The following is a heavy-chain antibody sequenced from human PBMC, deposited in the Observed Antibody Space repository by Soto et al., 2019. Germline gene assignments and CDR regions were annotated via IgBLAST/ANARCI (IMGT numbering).Heavy chain of an antibody. J-gene: IGHJ6*02. CDR2: IYWDDDK. D-gene: IGHD4-4*01. CDR1: GFSLSTSGVG. CDR3: AHRRFRGTVPTRGSRYGMDV. V-gene: IGHV2-5*02. Sequence: GSGPTLVNPTQTLTLTCTFSGFSLSTSGVGVGWIRQPPGKALEWLALIYWDDDKRYSPSLKSRLTITKDTSKNQVVLTMTNMDPVDTATYSCAHRRFRGTVPTRGSRYGMDVWGQGTTVTVSS.